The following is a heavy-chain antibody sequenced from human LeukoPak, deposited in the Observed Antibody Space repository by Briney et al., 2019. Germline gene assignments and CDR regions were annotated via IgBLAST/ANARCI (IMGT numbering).Heavy chain of an antibody. CDR3: ARPTVTTVAAWFDP. CDR1: GGSSSGYY. D-gene: IGHD4-17*01. Sequence: ASETLSLTRAVYGGSSSGYYWSWIRQPPAKGLEWIGEISHSGSTNYNPSLKSRVTISVDTSKNQFSLKLSSVTAADTAVYYCARPTVTTVAAWFDPWGQGTLVTVSS. CDR2: ISHSGST. V-gene: IGHV4-34*01. J-gene: IGHJ5*02.